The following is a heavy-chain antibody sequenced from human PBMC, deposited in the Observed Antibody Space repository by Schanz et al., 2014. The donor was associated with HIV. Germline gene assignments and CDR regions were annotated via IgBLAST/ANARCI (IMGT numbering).Heavy chain of an antibody. Sequence: QVQLVESGGGVVQPGRSLRLSCAASGFTFSSYGLHWVRQAPGKGLEWVAVMWYDGRNKYYADSVKGRFTISRDNSKNTLYLQMNNVRAEDTAVYYCARTFAPLTPFYMDVWGQGTTVTVSS. CDR1: GFTFSSYG. CDR3: ARTFAPLTPFYMDV. D-gene: IGHD2-15*01. CDR2: MWYDGRNK. V-gene: IGHV3-33*01. J-gene: IGHJ6*02.